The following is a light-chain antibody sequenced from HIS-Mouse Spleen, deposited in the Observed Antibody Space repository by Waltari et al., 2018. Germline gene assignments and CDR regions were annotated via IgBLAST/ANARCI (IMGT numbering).Light chain of an antibody. CDR1: SSDVGGYTY. Sequence: QSALTQPPSASGSPGQSVTISCTGTSSDVGGYTYVSWYQQHPGKAPKLMIYEVSKRPSGVPDRFSGSKSGNTASLTVSGLQAEDEADYYCSSYAGSNNFQCYVFGTGTKVTVL. J-gene: IGLJ1*01. V-gene: IGLV2-8*01. CDR3: SSYAGSNNFQCYV. CDR2: EVS.